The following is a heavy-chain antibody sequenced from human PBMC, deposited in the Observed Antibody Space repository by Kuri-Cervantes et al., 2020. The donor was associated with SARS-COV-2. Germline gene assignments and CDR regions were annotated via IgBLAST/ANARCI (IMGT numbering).Heavy chain of an antibody. CDR1: GYSISSGYY. Sequence: SQTLSLTCAVSGYSISSGYYWGWIRQPPGKGLEWIGSIYHSGSTYYNPSLKSRVTISVDTSKNQFSLKLSSVTAADTAVYYCARDPYYDILTGYSPGWYFDLWGRGTRVTVSS. V-gene: IGHV4-38-2*02. J-gene: IGHJ2*01. CDR2: IYHSGST. D-gene: IGHD3-9*01. CDR3: ARDPYYDILTGYSPGWYFDL.